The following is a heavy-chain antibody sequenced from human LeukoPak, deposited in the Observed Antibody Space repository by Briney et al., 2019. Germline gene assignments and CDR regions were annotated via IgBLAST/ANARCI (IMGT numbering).Heavy chain of an antibody. Sequence: PSETLSLTCAVSGGSISSSNWWSWVRQPPGKGLEWIGYIYYSGSTNYNPSLKSRVTISVDTSKNQFSLKLSSVTAADTAVYYCARVAGYYFDYWGQGTLVTVSS. V-gene: IGHV4-4*02. CDR1: GGSISSSNW. CDR3: ARVAGYYFDY. D-gene: IGHD6-19*01. J-gene: IGHJ4*02. CDR2: IYYSGST.